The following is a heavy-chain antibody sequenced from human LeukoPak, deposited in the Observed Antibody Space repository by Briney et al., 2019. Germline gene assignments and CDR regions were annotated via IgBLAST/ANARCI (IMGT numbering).Heavy chain of an antibody. D-gene: IGHD2-2*01. CDR2: IIPILGIA. V-gene: IGHV1-69*04. Sequence: ASVKVSCKASGGTFISYAISWVRQAPGQGLEWMGRIIPILGIANYAQKFQGRVTITADKSTSTAYMELSSLRSEDTAVYYCAREVVPAAIPPHPYYFDYWGQGTLVSVSS. J-gene: IGHJ4*02. CDR1: GGTFISYA. CDR3: AREVVPAAIPPHPYYFDY.